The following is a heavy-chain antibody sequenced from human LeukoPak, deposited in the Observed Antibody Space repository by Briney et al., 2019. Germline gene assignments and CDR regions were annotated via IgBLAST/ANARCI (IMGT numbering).Heavy chain of an antibody. CDR3: ARELSGYSPGPIDY. CDR1: GFTFSSYG. CDR2: IRYDGSNK. Sequence: PGGSLRLSCAASGFTFSSYGMHWVRQAPGKGLEWVAFIRYDGSNKYYADSVKGRFTISRDNSKNTLYLQMNSLRAEDTAVYYCARELSGYSPGPIDYWGQGTLVTVSS. J-gene: IGHJ4*02. D-gene: IGHD5-18*01. V-gene: IGHV3-30*02.